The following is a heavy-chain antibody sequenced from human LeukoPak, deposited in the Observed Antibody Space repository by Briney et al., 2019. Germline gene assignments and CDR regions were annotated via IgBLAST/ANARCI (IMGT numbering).Heavy chain of an antibody. CDR1: GYTFTGYY. CDR2: INPNSGGT. CDR3: ANLPLYYDFWSAPWAFDI. Sequence: ASVKVSCKASGYTFTGYYMHWVRQAPGQGLEWMGWINPNSGGTNYAQKFQGRVTMTRDTSISTAYMELSRLRSDDTAVYYCANLPLYYDFWSAPWAFDIWGQGTMVTVSS. V-gene: IGHV1-2*02. D-gene: IGHD3-3*01. J-gene: IGHJ3*02.